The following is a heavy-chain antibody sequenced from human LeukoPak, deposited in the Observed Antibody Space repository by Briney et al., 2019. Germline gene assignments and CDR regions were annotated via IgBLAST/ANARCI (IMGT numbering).Heavy chain of an antibody. V-gene: IGHV4-59*01. Sequence: SETLSLTCTVSGGSISSYCWSWIRQPPGKGLEWIGYIYYSGSTNYNPSLKSRVTISVDTSKNQFSLKLSSVTAADTAVYYCARARGSGSYYNVLYYGMDVWGQGATVTVSS. D-gene: IGHD3-10*01. CDR2: IYYSGST. CDR1: GGSISSYC. CDR3: ARARGSGSYYNVLYYGMDV. J-gene: IGHJ6*02.